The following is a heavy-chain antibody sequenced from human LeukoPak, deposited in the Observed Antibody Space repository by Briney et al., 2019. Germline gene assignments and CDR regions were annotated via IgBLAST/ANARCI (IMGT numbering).Heavy chain of an antibody. CDR3: ARLYLPYTSAWYGSAFDI. V-gene: IGHV5-51*01. Sequence: GESLKISCKGSGYSFTSYWIGWVRQMPGKGLEWMGIHYPGDSDTRYSPSFQGQVTISADRSITTAYLQWSSLKASDAAMYYCARLYLPYTSAWYGSAFDIWGQGTMVTVSS. CDR2: HYPGDSDT. D-gene: IGHD6-13*01. J-gene: IGHJ3*02. CDR1: GYSFTSYW.